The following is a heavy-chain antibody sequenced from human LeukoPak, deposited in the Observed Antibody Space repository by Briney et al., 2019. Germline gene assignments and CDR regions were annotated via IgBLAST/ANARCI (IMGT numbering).Heavy chain of an antibody. CDR3: ARVGSGWYPGY. CDR1: GFTFSSYA. J-gene: IGHJ4*02. D-gene: IGHD6-19*01. V-gene: IGHV3-30-3*01. CDR2: ISYDGSNK. Sequence: GGSLRLSCAASGFTFSSYAMHWVRQALGKGLEWVAVISYDGSNKYYADSVKGRFTISRDNSKNTLYLQMNSLRAEDTAVYYCARVGSGWYPGYWGQGTLVTVSS.